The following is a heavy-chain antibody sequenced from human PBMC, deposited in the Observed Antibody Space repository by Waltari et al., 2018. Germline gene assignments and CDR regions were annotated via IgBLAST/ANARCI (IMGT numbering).Heavy chain of an antibody. V-gene: IGHV3-15*01. CDR2: IKSQIEGATT. D-gene: IGHD7-27*01. CDR1: GFGFTAAW. CDR3: TTLDAPWGG. Sequence: EVQMVESGGGSVKPGDSLRLSCVASGFGFTAAWLTWVGEAPGKGLEWVGRIKSQIEGATTDFAAAVRGRFSISRDDSQNMVCLQMNSLRVEDTALYYCTTLDAPWGGWGHGTLVTVSS. J-gene: IGHJ4*01.